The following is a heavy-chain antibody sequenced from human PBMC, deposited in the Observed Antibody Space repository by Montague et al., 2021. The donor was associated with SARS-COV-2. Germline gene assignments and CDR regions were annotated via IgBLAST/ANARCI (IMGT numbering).Heavy chain of an antibody. CDR3: ARAGRGSGSGSYFDILVNWFDP. CDR2: IYYSGST. J-gene: IGHJ5*02. D-gene: IGHD3-10*01. V-gene: IGHV4-31*03. Sequence: TLSLACTVSGGSISSGGYYWSWIRQHPGKGLEWIGYIYYSGSTYYNPSLKSRVTISVDTSKNQFSLKLSSVTAADTAVYYCARAGRGSGSGSYFDILVNWFDPWGQGTLVTVSS. CDR1: GGSISSGGYY.